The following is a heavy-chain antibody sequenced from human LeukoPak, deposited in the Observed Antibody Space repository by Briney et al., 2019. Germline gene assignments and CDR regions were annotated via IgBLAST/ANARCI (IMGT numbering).Heavy chain of an antibody. Sequence: KPGGSLRLSCAASGFTFSSYSMNWVRQAPRKGLEWVSSISISSSYIYYADSVKGRFTISRDNAKNPLYLQMNSLRAEDTAVYYCARDKGSDLGIPPYYYMDVWGKGTTVTVSS. CDR1: GFTFSSYS. V-gene: IGHV3-21*01. CDR3: ARDKGSDLGIPPYYYMDV. J-gene: IGHJ6*03. D-gene: IGHD1-14*01. CDR2: ISISSSYI.